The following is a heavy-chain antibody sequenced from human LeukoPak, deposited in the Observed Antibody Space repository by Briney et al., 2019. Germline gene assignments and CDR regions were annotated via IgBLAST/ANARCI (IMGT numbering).Heavy chain of an antibody. Sequence: SETLSLTCTVSGYSISSNYYWGWIRQPPGKGLEWIGSINHSGRTYYNPSLRSRVSISVDTSKNQFSLRVNSVTAAETAVYYCARVVVTKGYYFDYWGQGTLVTVSS. CDR1: GYSISSNYY. CDR2: INHSGRT. V-gene: IGHV4-38-2*02. CDR3: ARVVVTKGYYFDY. D-gene: IGHD3-22*01. J-gene: IGHJ4*02.